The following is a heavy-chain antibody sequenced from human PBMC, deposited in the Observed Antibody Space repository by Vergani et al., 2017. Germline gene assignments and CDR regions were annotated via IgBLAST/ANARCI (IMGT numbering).Heavy chain of an antibody. J-gene: IGHJ4*02. CDR1: GYTFTGYY. CDR3: ATEITWMKTVDY. D-gene: IGHD5-12*01. V-gene: IGHV1-2*02. Sequence: QVQLVQSGAEVKKPGASVKVSCKASGYTFTGYYMHWVRQAPGQGLEWMGWINPNSGGTNYAQKFQGRVTMTEDTSTDTAYMELSSLRSEDTAVYYCATEITWMKTVDYWGQGTLVTVSS. CDR2: INPNSGGT.